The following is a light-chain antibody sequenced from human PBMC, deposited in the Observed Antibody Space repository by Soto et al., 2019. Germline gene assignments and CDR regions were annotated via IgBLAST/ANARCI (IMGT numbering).Light chain of an antibody. J-gene: IGKJ1*01. CDR1: LSVSGSY. CDR2: GAS. V-gene: IGKV3-20*01. CDR3: QKYDTSPWT. Sequence: ESVLPPSTGTLSFSPVEIYDLYLLCSLSVSGSYLAWYQLKPGQAPRLLIFGASSRATGIPDRFSGSGSGTDFTLTISRLEPEDFAVYYCQKYDTSPWTCGKGNKGDIK.